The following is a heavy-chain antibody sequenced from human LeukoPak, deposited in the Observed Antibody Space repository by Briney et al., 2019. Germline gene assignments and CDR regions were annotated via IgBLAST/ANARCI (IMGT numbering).Heavy chain of an antibody. V-gene: IGHV1-69*06. CDR1: GGTFSSYA. CDR3: ATANWGEQFDY. D-gene: IGHD7-27*01. CDR2: IIPIFGTT. Sequence: SVKVSCKASGGTFSSYAINWVRQAPGQGLEWMGGIIPIFGTTNYAQKFQGRVTMTEDTSTDTAYMELSSLRSEDTAVYYCATANWGEQFDYWGQGTLVTVSS. J-gene: IGHJ4*02.